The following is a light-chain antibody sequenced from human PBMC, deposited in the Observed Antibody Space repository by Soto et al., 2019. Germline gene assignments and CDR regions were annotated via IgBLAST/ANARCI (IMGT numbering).Light chain of an antibody. CDR3: SSYASGNNLV. CDR1: SSDVGGYNY. J-gene: IGLJ2*01. Sequence: QSVLTQPASVSGSPGQSITISCTGTSSDVGGYNYVSWYQQHPGKAPKLMIYEVSNRPSGVSNRFSGSKSGSTASLTISGLQAEDEADYYCSSYASGNNLVFGGGTKLTVL. V-gene: IGLV2-14*01. CDR2: EVS.